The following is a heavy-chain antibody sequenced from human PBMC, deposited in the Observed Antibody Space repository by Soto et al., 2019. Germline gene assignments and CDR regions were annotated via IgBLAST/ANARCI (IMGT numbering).Heavy chain of an antibody. CDR3: AKQYDSSGYLDWFDP. Sequence: ASVKVSCKASGYTFTSYGISWVRQAPGQGLEWMGWISAYNGNTNYAQKLQGRVTMTTDTSTSTAYMELRSLRSDDTAVYYCAKQYDSSGYLDWFDPWGQGTLVTVSS. CDR1: GYTFTSYG. J-gene: IGHJ5*02. CDR2: ISAYNGNT. D-gene: IGHD3-22*01. V-gene: IGHV1-18*01.